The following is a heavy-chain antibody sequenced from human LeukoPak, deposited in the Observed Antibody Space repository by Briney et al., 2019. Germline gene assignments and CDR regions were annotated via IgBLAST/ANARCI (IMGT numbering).Heavy chain of an antibody. D-gene: IGHD1-26*01. V-gene: IGHV3-64D*09. J-gene: IGHJ4*02. Sequence: GGSLRLSCSASGFTFSSFVMHWVRQAPGRGLEYVSAIDSNGGSTYYADSLKGRFTISRDNSKNTLYLQMSSLRAEDTAVYYCVKVGKMGDYWGQGTLVTVSS. CDR1: GFTFSSFV. CDR2: IDSNGGST. CDR3: VKVGKMGDY.